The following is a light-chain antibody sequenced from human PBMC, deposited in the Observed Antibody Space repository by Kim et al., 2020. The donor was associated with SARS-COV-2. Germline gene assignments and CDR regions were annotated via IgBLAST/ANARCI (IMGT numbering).Light chain of an antibody. J-gene: IGKJ1*01. V-gene: IGKV1-27*01. CDR1: QDISNH. CDR2: AAS. Sequence: ASVGDGVTSTCRAGQDISNHLAWYQQKPGKVPKVLISAASALQSGVPSRFSGSRSGTDFTLTISSLQPEDVATYYCQKYDNAPWTFGQGTKVDIK. CDR3: QKYDNAPWT.